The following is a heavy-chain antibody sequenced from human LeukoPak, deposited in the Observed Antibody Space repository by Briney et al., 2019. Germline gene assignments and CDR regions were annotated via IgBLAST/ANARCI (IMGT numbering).Heavy chain of an antibody. V-gene: IGHV3-23*01. D-gene: IGHD3-10*01. CDR3: AKAGSGYYYYGSGSYYKDYYYMDV. J-gene: IGHJ6*03. CDR1: GFTFSSYA. CDR2: ISGSGGST. Sequence: GGSLRLSSAASGFTFSSYAMSWVRQAPGKGLEWVSAISGSGGSTYYADSVKGRFTISRDNSKNTLYLQMNSLRAEDTAVYYCAKAGSGYYYYGSGSYYKDYYYMDVWGKGTTVTVSS.